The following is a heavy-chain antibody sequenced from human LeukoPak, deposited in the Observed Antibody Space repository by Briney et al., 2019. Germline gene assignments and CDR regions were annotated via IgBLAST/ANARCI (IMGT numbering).Heavy chain of an antibody. D-gene: IGHD3-22*01. CDR2: IYSGGRT. J-gene: IGHJ4*02. Sequence: GGSLRLSCAASGFTVSTNYMSWVRQAPGKGLEWVSIIYSGGRTHYADSVKGRFTISTDNSKNTLYLQMNSLRAEDTAVYYCTRDPYCGYFWWGEGTLVTVSS. V-gene: IGHV3-66*01. CDR1: GFTVSTNY. CDR3: TRDPYCGYFW.